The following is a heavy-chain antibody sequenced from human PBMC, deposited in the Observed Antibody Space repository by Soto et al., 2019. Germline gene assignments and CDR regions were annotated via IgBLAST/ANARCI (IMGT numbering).Heavy chain of an antibody. Sequence: MRLSCEASGFTFSRVSMNWVRQVPGQRLEWVASISSASSATWYTDSVKGRFIISRDNSQNSLFLQMNTLRPEDSAIYYCARVAYWGPGTQVTVSS. CDR3: ARVAY. CDR1: GFTFSRVS. V-gene: IGHV3-21*01. J-gene: IGHJ4*02. CDR2: ISSASSAT.